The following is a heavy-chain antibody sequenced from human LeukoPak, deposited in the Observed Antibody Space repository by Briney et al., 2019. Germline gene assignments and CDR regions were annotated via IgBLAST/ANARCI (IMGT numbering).Heavy chain of an antibody. J-gene: IGHJ3*02. V-gene: IGHV4-61*02. CDR1: GDSISDGPYY. D-gene: IGHD3-9*01. CDR3: ATDGPRYKSDAFDI. Sequence: PSETLSLTCTVFGDSISDGPYYWTWIRQPAGKGLEWIGRIFSRGSTNYNPSLMGRVSISLDTSKNQFSLKLSSVTAADTAVYYCATDGPRYKSDAFDIWGQGTMVTVSS. CDR2: IFSRGST.